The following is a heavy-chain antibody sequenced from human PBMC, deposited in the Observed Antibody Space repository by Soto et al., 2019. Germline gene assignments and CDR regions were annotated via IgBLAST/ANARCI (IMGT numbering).Heavy chain of an antibody. J-gene: IGHJ6*02. V-gene: IGHV1-18*04. CDR3: ARDDQLELPNYGTDV. Sequence: GASVKVSCKASGYTFTSYGISWVRQAPGQGLEWMGWISAYNGNTNYAQKLQGRVTMTTDTSTSTAYMELRSLRSDDTAVYYCARDDQLELPNYGTDVWGQGTTVTVSS. CDR1: GYTFTSYG. CDR2: ISAYNGNT. D-gene: IGHD1-7*01.